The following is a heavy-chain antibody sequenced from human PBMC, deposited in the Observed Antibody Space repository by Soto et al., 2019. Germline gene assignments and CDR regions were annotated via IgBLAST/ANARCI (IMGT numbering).Heavy chain of an antibody. Sequence: GGSLRLSCAASGFTFSSYAMSWVRQAPGKGLEWVSGISGSGGSTYYADSVKGRFTISRDNSKNTPFLQMNSLRAEDTAVYYCAKEGDSSGYYYSKDYWGQGTLVTVSS. CDR1: GFTFSSYA. J-gene: IGHJ4*02. CDR2: ISGSGGST. CDR3: AKEGDSSGYYYSKDY. D-gene: IGHD3-22*01. V-gene: IGHV3-23*01.